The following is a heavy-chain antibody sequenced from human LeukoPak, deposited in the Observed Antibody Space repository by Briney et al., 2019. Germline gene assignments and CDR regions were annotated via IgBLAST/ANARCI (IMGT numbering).Heavy chain of an antibody. CDR3: ARGVLENAYHANDGFDI. J-gene: IGHJ3*02. CDR1: GGSISGYH. D-gene: IGHD3-16*01. Sequence: SETLSLTCTVSGGSISGYHRSWIRQPPGKGLEWIGYIYYSGSTKYNPSLQSRVTMSVDTSKSQFSLNLSSVTAADTARYYCARGVLENAYHANDGFDIWGQGTMFTLSS. V-gene: IGHV4-59*01. CDR2: IYYSGST.